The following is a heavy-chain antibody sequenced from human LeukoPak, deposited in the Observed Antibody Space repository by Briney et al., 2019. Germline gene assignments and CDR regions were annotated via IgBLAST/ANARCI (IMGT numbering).Heavy chain of an antibody. J-gene: IGHJ6*03. CDR2: IIPIFGTA. CDR3: ARGLGYGDLYYMDV. D-gene: IGHD4-17*01. Sequence: ASVKVSCKASGGTFSSHAFSWVRQAPGQGLEWMGGIIPIFGTANYAQRFQGRVTITADESTNTAYMELSSLRSADTAVYYCARGLGYGDLYYMDVWGKGTTVTISS. CDR1: GGTFSSHA. V-gene: IGHV1-69*13.